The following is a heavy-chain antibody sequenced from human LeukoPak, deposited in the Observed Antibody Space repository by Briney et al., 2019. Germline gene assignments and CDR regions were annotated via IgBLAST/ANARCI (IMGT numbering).Heavy chain of an antibody. CDR2: ISSSGSTI. V-gene: IGHV3-11*01. CDR1: GFTLSDYY. J-gene: IGHJ6*02. D-gene: IGHD3-3*01. CDR3: ARDEGADFWSGYSYYYYGMDV. Sequence: PGGSLRLSCAASGFTLSDYYMSWIRHAPGKGLEWVSYISSSGSTIYYADSVKGRFTISRDNAKNSLYLQMNSLRAEDTAVYYCARDEGADFWSGYSYYYYGMDVWGQGTTVTVSS.